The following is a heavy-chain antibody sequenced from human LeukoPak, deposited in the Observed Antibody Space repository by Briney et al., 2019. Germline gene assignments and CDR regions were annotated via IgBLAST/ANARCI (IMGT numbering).Heavy chain of an antibody. D-gene: IGHD3-10*01. CDR2: INSDGSST. V-gene: IGHV3-74*01. CDR3: AREVAGDFGDNWFDP. Sequence: GGSLRLACAAAGFTFSSYWVHWVRQAPGKVLGWVSRINSDGSSTSYADSVKGRFTISRDNAKNTLYLQMNSLRAEDTAVYFCAREVAGDFGDNWFDPWGQGTLVTVSS. J-gene: IGHJ5*02. CDR1: GFTFSSYW.